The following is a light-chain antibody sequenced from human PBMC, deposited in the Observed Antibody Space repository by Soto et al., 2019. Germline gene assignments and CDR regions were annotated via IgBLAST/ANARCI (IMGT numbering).Light chain of an antibody. Sequence: EIVMTQSPATLSVSPGERATLSCRASQGIGSTLAWYQQKPGQTPRLLIYGASTRATGVPARFIGSGSGTEFTLNINSLQSEDFAVYYCQRYNNWPLTFGGGTKVEIK. CDR3: QRYNNWPLT. J-gene: IGKJ4*01. V-gene: IGKV3-15*01. CDR2: GAS. CDR1: QGIGST.